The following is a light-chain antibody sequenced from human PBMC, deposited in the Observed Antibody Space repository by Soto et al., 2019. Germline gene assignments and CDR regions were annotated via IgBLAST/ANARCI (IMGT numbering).Light chain of an antibody. V-gene: IGKV3-11*01. CDR3: HYYASSST. Sequence: EIVLIQSPATLSLSPGERATRCFRASQRVSSYLAWYQQKPGQAPRVLLYGASIRATCIPDRFSGSGSGTDFTLTISRLEPADFAVYYCHYYASSSTFGQGTKVDI. CDR2: GAS. CDR1: QRVSSY. J-gene: IGKJ1*01.